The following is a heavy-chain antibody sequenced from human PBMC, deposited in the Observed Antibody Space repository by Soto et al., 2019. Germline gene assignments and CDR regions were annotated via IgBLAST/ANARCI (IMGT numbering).Heavy chain of an antibody. V-gene: IGHV4-59*01. CDR2: IHYNGNT. CDR1: GASISNYY. CDR3: ASLPCQRSSESCTSCCDFGQ. Sequence: SYTLSLTFTVFGASISNYYWSWVLQPPVNLLEWIAYIHYNGNTNYNPSLTSRVTMSLDTSKNQFSLKLLSVTAADTAVYYCASLPCQRSSESCTSCCDFGQWGQGTLVTVSS. D-gene: IGHD2-2*01. J-gene: IGHJ4*02.